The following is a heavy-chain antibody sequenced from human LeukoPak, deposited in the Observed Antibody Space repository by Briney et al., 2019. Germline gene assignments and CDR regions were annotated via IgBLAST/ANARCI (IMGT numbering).Heavy chain of an antibody. D-gene: IGHD3-22*01. J-gene: IGHJ4*02. CDR3: ARSYYDSSGSLFFDY. Sequence: GASVKVSCKASGGTFSSYAISWVRQAPGQGLEWMGGIIPIFGTANYAQKFQGRVTITTDESTSTAYMELSSLRSEDTAVYYCARSYYDSSGSLFFDYWGQRTLVTVSS. V-gene: IGHV1-69*05. CDR2: IIPIFGTA. CDR1: GGTFSSYA.